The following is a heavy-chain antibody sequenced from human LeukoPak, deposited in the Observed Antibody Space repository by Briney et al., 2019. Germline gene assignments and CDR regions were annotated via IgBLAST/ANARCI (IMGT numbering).Heavy chain of an antibody. CDR3: AKDSSGWPYSDY. Sequence: GGSLRLSCAASGFTFSSYAMSWVRQAPGKGLGWVSAISGSGGSTYHADSVKGRFTISRDNSKNTLYLQMNSLRAEDTAVYYCAKDSSGWPYSDYWGQGTLVTVSS. V-gene: IGHV3-23*01. D-gene: IGHD6-19*01. CDR1: GFTFSSYA. J-gene: IGHJ4*02. CDR2: ISGSGGST.